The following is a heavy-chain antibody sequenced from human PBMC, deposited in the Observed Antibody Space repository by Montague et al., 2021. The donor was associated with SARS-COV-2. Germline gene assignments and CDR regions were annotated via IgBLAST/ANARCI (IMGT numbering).Heavy chain of an antibody. CDR1: GCPISGSSDY. D-gene: IGHD5-18*01. J-gene: IGHJ4*02. Sequence: SETLSLTCTVTGCPISGSSDYWGWLRQPPGKGLEWIASVDYSGNTYYSPSLKSRLTISVDTSKNQFSLMLTSVTAADTALYYCARREYSYGWGDWGQGTLVTVSS. CDR3: ARREYSYGWGD. V-gene: IGHV4-39*01. CDR2: VDYSGNT.